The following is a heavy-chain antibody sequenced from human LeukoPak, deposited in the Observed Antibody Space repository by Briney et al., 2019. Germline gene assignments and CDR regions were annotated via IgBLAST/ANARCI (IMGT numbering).Heavy chain of an antibody. V-gene: IGHV4-59*01. J-gene: IGHJ4*02. D-gene: IGHD3-10*01. CDR3: ARGYYGSGTAMGDY. CDR1: GGSISSYY. Sequence: SETLSLTCTVTGGSISSYYWSWIRQPPGKGLEWIGYIYYSGSTNYNPSLKSRVTISVDTSKNQFSLKLSSVTAADTAVYYCARGYYGSGTAMGDYWGQGTLVTVSS. CDR2: IYYSGST.